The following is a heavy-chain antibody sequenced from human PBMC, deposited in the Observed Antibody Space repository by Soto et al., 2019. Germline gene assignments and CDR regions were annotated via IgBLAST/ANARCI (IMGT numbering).Heavy chain of an antibody. CDR1: GYSFTSYW. D-gene: IGHD2-15*01. CDR2: IYPGDSDT. J-gene: IGHJ6*02. Sequence: PGESLKISCNGSGYSFTSYWIVRVRQMPGKGLEWMGIIYPGDSDTRYSPSFQGQVTISADKSISAAYLQWSSLKASDTAMYYCARQAYCRGYCGMDVWGQGTTVTVSS. CDR3: ARQAYCRGYCGMDV. V-gene: IGHV5-51*01.